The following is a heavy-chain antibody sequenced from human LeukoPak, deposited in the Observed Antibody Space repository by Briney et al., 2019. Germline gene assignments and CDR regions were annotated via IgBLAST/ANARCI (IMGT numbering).Heavy chain of an antibody. J-gene: IGHJ6*03. Sequence: GASVNVSCKASGYTFSGYFMHWVRQAPGQGLEWMGWINPNGGGTTYAQKFQDRVIMTRDTATNTIYMGLTRLRSDDTAVYLCARGHGPHYYYYMDVWGKGTTVTISS. CDR2: INPNGGGT. V-gene: IGHV1-2*02. CDR3: ARGHGPHYYYYMDV. D-gene: IGHD2-8*01. CDR1: GYTFSGYF.